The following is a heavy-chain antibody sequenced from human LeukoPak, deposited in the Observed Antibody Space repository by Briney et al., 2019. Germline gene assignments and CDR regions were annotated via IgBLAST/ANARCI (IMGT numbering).Heavy chain of an antibody. Sequence: GASVTVSCKASAYTFTGYYMHWVRQAPGQGLEWMGWINPNSGGTNYAQKFQGRVTMTRDTSIGTAYMELYSLRSDDTAVYYCARVEGDSGYELIDYWGQGTLVTVSS. CDR1: AYTFTGYY. V-gene: IGHV1-2*02. J-gene: IGHJ4*02. D-gene: IGHD5-12*01. CDR3: ARVEGDSGYELIDY. CDR2: INPNSGGT.